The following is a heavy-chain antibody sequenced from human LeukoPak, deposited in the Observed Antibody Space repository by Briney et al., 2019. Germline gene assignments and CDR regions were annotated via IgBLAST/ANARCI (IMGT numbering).Heavy chain of an antibody. D-gene: IGHD3-16*02. CDR1: GFTFDDYA. CDR3: AKGPYVWGSYRSNYYYYYMDV. CDR2: ISGDGGST. J-gene: IGHJ6*03. V-gene: IGHV3-43*02. Sequence: GGSLRLSCAASGFTFDDYAMHWVRQAPGKGLEWVSLISGDGGSTYYADSVKGRFTISRDNSKNSLYLQMNSLRTEDTALYYCAKGPYVWGSYRSNYYYYYMDVWGKGTTVTVSS.